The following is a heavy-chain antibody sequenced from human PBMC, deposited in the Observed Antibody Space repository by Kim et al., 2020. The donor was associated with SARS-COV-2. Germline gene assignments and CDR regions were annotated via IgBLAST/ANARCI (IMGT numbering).Heavy chain of an antibody. V-gene: IGHV3-30-3*01. CDR3: AREWGC. CDR1: GFTFSTYA. J-gene: IGHJ4*02. D-gene: IGHD3-16*01. CDR2: ISSDGSKT. Sequence: GGSLRLSCAASGFTFSTYAMHWVRQAPGKGLEWVAFISSDGSKTYYEDSVKGRFTICRDNSKNTLYLQMNSLRDEDTAVYYCAREWGCWGQGSMVTFSS.